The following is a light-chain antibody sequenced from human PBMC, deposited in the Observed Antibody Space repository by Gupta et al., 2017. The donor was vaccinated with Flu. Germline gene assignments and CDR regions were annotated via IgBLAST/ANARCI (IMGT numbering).Light chain of an antibody. CDR2: KVS. Sequence: QSPVQSPRRLIYKVSNRDSGVPERFSGSGSGTDFTLTISRVEAEDIGVYYFLEGRYAHTFGQGTKLEIK. V-gene: IGKV2-30*01. J-gene: IGKJ2*01. CDR3: LEGRYAHT.